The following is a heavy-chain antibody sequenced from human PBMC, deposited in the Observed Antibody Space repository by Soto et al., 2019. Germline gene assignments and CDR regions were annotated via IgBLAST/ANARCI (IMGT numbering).Heavy chain of an antibody. J-gene: IGHJ3*02. D-gene: IGHD3-22*01. V-gene: IGHV1-58*01. CDR2: IVVGSGNT. Sequence: ASVKVSCKDSGLTFTSSAVQWVRQARGQRLDWIGWIVVGSGNTNYAQKFQERVTITRDMSTSTAYMELSSLRSEDTAVYYCAAARGDWYYDSSGYSVPQAFDIWGQGTMVTVSS. CDR1: GLTFTSSA. CDR3: AAARGDWYYDSSGYSVPQAFDI.